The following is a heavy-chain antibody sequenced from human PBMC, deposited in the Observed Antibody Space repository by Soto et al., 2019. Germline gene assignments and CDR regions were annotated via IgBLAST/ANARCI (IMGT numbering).Heavy chain of an antibody. CDR1: GGTFSSYA. V-gene: IGHV1-69*13. Sequence: SVKVSCKASGGTFSSYAISWVRQAPGQGLEWMGGIIPIFGTANYAQKFQGRVTITADESTSTAYMELSSLRSEDTAVYYCARGAHVDTAMVHSFYYYYGMDVWGQGTKVTVSS. D-gene: IGHD5-18*01. CDR2: IIPIFGTA. J-gene: IGHJ6*02. CDR3: ARGAHVDTAMVHSFYYYYGMDV.